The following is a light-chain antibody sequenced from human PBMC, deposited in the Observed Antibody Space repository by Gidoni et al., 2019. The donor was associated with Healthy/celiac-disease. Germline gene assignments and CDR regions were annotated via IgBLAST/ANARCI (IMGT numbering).Light chain of an antibody. CDR3: QQYGSSFT. Sequence: YGRASQSVSSSYLAWYQQKPGQAPRLLIYGASSRATGITDRFSGSGSGTDFTLTISRLEPEDFAVYYCQQYGSSFTFGPGTKVDIK. CDR2: GAS. V-gene: IGKV3-20*01. J-gene: IGKJ3*01. CDR1: QSVSSSY.